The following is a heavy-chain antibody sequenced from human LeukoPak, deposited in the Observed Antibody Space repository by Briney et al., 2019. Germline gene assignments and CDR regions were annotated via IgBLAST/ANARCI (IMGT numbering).Heavy chain of an antibody. CDR2: IYYSGST. V-gene: IGHV4-59*01. Sequence: SETLSLTCTVSGGSISSYYWSWIRQPPGKGLEWIGYIYYSGSTNYNPSLKSRVTISVDTSKNQFSLKLSSVTAADTAVYYRARHGPKQVVHYYYYYMGVWGKGTTVTVSS. CDR1: GGSISSYY. D-gene: IGHD2-15*01. J-gene: IGHJ6*03. CDR3: ARHGPKQVVHYYYYYMGV.